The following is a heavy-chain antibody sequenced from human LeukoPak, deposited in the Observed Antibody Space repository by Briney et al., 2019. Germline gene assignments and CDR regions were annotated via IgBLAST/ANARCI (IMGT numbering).Heavy chain of an antibody. J-gene: IGHJ4*02. Sequence: PGGSLRLSCAASGFTFSTSWMHWVRQVPGKGLVWVPRINSDGRSTDYADSVKGRFTISRDNTKNTLYLQMNSLRVEDTAVYYCAHTVWSSNYFDYWGQGTLVTVSS. CDR1: GFTFSTSW. CDR3: AHTVWSSNYFDY. D-gene: IGHD2-2*01. CDR2: INSDGRST. V-gene: IGHV3-74*01.